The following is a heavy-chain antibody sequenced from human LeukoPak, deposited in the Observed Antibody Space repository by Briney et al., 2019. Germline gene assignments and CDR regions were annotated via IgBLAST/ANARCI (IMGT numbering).Heavy chain of an antibody. V-gene: IGHV4-34*01. CDR3: ARGRTTPRYYYYGMDV. D-gene: IGHD4-17*01. CDR1: GGSFSGYY. CDR2: INHSGST. J-gene: IGHJ6*02. Sequence: PSETLSLTCAVYGGSFSGYYWSWIRQPPGKGLEWIGEINHSGSTNYNPSLKSRVTISVDTSKNQFSLKLSSVTAADTAVYYCARGRTTPRYYYYGMDVWGQGTTVTVSS.